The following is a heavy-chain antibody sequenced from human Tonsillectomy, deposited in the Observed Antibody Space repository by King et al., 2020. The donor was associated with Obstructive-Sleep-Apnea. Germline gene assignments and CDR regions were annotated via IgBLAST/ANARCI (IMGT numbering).Heavy chain of an antibody. CDR3: ARGSGAADVNWFDP. V-gene: IGHV4-34*01. J-gene: IGHJ5*02. CDR1: GGSFSDYY. Sequence: VQLQQWGAGLLKPSETLSLTCAVYGGSFSDYYWSWIRQPPGKGLEWIGEINHRGNTNYNPSLKSRVTISVDMAKNPFSLKLTSVTAADTAVYYCARGSGAADVNWFDPWGQGALVTVSS. CDR2: INHRGNT. D-gene: IGHD6-13*01.